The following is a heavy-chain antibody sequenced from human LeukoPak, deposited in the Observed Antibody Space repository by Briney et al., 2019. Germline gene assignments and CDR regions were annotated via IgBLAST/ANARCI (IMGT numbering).Heavy chain of an antibody. D-gene: IGHD3-9*01. V-gene: IGHV4-34*08. CDR1: GFTLSSYS. J-gene: IGHJ3*02. CDR3: GVLRYFDWKAFDI. Sequence: GSLRLSCAVSGFTLSSYSMNWVRQAPGKGLEWIGEINHSGSTNYNPSLKSRVTISVDTSKNQFSLKLSSVTAADTAVYYCGVLRYFDWKAFDIWGQGTVVTVSS. CDR2: INHSGST.